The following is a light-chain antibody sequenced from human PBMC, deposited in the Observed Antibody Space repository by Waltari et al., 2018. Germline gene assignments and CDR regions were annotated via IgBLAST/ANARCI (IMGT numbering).Light chain of an antibody. CDR2: GAS. CDR3: QQYHNWPPLT. CDR1: QSVSSN. V-gene: IGKV3-15*01. Sequence: EIVMTQSPATLSVSPGERATLSCRASQSVSSNLAWYQQKPGQSPSLLSYGASTRATGIPARVSGSGSGTEFALTISSVQSEDFAVYYCQQYHNWPPLTFGGGTKVEIK. J-gene: IGKJ4*01.